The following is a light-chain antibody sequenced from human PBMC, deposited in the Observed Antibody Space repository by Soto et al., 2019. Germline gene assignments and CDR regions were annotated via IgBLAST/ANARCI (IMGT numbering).Light chain of an antibody. CDR3: HHRSNWPPLT. J-gene: IGKJ4*01. CDR1: QSVSSY. V-gene: IGKV3-11*01. CDR2: DAS. Sequence: EIVLTQSPATLPLSPGVRATLSCRASQSVSSYLAWYQQKPGQAPRLLIYDASNRATGIPARFSGSGSGTDFTLTISSLEPEDFAVYYCHHRSNWPPLTFGGGTKVESK.